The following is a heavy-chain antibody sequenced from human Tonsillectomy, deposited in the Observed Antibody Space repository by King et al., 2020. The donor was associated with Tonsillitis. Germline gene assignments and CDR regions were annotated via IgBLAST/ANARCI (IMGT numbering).Heavy chain of an antibody. Sequence: QLQESGSGLVKPSQTLSLTCAVSGGSISSGGYSWSWIRQPPGKGLEWIGYIYHSGSTYYNPSLKSRVTISVDRSKNQFSLKLSSVTAADTAVYYCARGRGEWFPFDYWGQRTLVTVSS. CDR2: IYHSGST. V-gene: IGHV4-30-2*01. CDR3: ARGRGEWFPFDY. J-gene: IGHJ4*02. CDR1: GGSISSGGYS. D-gene: IGHD3-3*01.